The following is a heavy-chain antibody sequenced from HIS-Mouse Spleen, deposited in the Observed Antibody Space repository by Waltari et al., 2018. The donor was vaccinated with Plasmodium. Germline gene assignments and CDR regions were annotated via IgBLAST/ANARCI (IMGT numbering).Heavy chain of an antibody. CDR3: ARGYDFWSGYSPYFDY. J-gene: IGHJ4*02. CDR1: GGSISSYY. CDR2: IYYSGST. D-gene: IGHD3-3*01. V-gene: IGHV4-59*01. Sequence: QVQLQESGPGLVTPSETLSLTCTVSGGSISSYYWSWIRQPPGKGLEWIGYIYYSGSTNYNPSLKSRVTISVDTSKNQFSLKLSSVTAADTAVYYCARGYDFWSGYSPYFDYWGQGTLVTVSS.